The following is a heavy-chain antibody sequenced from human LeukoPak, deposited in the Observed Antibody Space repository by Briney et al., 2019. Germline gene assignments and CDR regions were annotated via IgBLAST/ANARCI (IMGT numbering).Heavy chain of an antibody. J-gene: IGHJ3*02. V-gene: IGHV1-69*06. Sequence: SVKVSCKASGGTFSSYAISWVRQAPGQGLEWMGGIIPIFGTANYAQKFQGRVTITADKSTSTAYMELSSLRSEDTAVYYCARLGSSWSRAFDIWGQGTMVTVSS. CDR3: ARLGSSWSRAFDI. CDR1: GGTFSSYA. D-gene: IGHD6-13*01. CDR2: IIPIFGTA.